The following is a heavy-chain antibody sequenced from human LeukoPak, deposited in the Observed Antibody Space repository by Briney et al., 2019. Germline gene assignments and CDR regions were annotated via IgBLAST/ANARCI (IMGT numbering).Heavy chain of an antibody. CDR3: ASCVPDVLRFLEWLCGMDV. CDR1: GGTFSSYA. CDR2: IIPIFGIA. J-gene: IGHJ6*02. D-gene: IGHD3-3*01. V-gene: IGHV1-69*04. Sequence: ASVKVSCKASGGTFSSYAISWVRQAPGQGLEWMGRIIPIFGIANYAQKFQGRVTITADKSTSTAYMELSSLRSEDTAVYYCASCVPDVLRFLEWLCGMDVWGQGTTVTVSS.